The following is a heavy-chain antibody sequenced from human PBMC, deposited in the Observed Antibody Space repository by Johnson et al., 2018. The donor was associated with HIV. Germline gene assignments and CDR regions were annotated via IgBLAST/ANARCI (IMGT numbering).Heavy chain of an antibody. CDR2: ISWNSVSI. Sequence: VQLVESGGGLIQPGGSLRLSCAASGFTFGDYSMHWVRQGPGKGLEWVSSISWNSVSIGYADSVKGRFTISRDNAKNSLYLQMNTLRAEDTALYYCAKAIAAAGEDAFDIWGQGTMVTVSS. V-gene: IGHV3-9*01. D-gene: IGHD6-13*01. CDR3: AKAIAAAGEDAFDI. J-gene: IGHJ3*02. CDR1: GFTFGDYS.